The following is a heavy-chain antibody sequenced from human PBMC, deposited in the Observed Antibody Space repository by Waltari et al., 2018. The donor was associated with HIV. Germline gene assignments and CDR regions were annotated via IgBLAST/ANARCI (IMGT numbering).Heavy chain of an antibody. CDR2: ISPGDSDT. CDR3: ARRKKDYYDSSGHYERGAFDI. D-gene: IGHD3-22*01. J-gene: IGHJ3*02. Sequence: EGQLVQSGAAVKKPGESLKISCKGSGYSFDSYWVGWVRQMPGKGMECMGIISPGDSDTRYRPAFQGPVTISADKSISTAYLQWNSLQASDTAIYYCARRKKDYYDSSGHYERGAFDIWGQGTMVTVSA. CDR1: GYSFDSYW. V-gene: IGHV5-51*01.